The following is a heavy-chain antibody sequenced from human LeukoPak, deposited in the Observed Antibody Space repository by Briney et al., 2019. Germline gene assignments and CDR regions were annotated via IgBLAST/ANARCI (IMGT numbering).Heavy chain of an antibody. D-gene: IGHD6-13*01. J-gene: IGHJ6*03. CDR2: ISAYNGNT. Sequence: GASVKVSFKASGCTFTSYGISWVRQAPGQGLEWMGWISAYNGNTNYAQKLQGRVTMTTDTSESTAYMELRSLRSDDTAVYYCARVHSNSWLNYYYYYMDVWGKGTTVTVSS. CDR3: ARVHSNSWLNYYYYYMDV. V-gene: IGHV1-18*01. CDR1: GCTFTSYG.